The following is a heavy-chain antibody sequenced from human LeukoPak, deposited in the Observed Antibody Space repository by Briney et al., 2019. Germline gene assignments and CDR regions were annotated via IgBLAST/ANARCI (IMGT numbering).Heavy chain of an antibody. CDR1: GGSFSGYY. Sequence: SETLSLTYAVYGGSFSGYYWSWIRQPPGKGLEWIGEINHSGSTNYNPSLKSRVTISVDTSKNQFSLKLSSVTDADTAVYYCARIRRVIVRGRGYYMDVWGKGTTVTVSS. CDR2: INHSGST. D-gene: IGHD3-10*01. CDR3: ARIRRVIVRGRGYYMDV. V-gene: IGHV4-34*01. J-gene: IGHJ6*03.